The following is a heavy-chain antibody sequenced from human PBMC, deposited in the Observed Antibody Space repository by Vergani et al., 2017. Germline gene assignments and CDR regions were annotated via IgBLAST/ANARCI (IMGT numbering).Heavy chain of an antibody. CDR2: ISSSSSYI. V-gene: IGHV3-21*01. Sequence: EVQLVESGGGLVKPGGSLRLSSAASGFTFSSYSMNWVRQAPGKGLEWVSSISSSSSYIYYADSVKGRFTISRDNAKNSLYLQMNSLRAEDTAVYYCARDSSYYGSGSYPYYYYYGMDVWGQGTTVTVSS. J-gene: IGHJ6*02. CDR3: ARDSSYYGSGSYPYYYYYGMDV. D-gene: IGHD3-10*01. CDR1: GFTFSSYS.